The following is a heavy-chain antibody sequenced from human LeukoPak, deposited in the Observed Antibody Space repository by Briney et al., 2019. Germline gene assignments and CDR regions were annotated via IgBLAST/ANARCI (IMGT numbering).Heavy chain of an antibody. CDR2: IRYDGSHQ. Sequence: PGGSLRLSCAASGFTFSSFAMHWVRQPPGKGLEWVAFIRYDGSHQYYADSVKGRVTISRDNSKNTLYLQMDSLRAEDTAVNYCAKGYDFWSGGVDNWGQGTPVTVSS. D-gene: IGHD3-3*01. CDR1: GFTFSSFA. J-gene: IGHJ4*02. CDR3: AKGYDFWSGGVDN. V-gene: IGHV3-30*02.